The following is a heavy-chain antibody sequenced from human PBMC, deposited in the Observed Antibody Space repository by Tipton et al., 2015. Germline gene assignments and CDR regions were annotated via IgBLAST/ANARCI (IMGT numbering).Heavy chain of an antibody. CDR2: IYHSADT. Sequence: TLSLTCAVSGSSISSITWWTWVRQPPGKRLEWIGQIYHSADTAYNPSLQSRVTMSVDTSKGQFSLRLTSVTAADTAVYYCVRAQEYWGQGTLVTVSS. V-gene: IGHV4-4*02. J-gene: IGHJ4*02. CDR1: GSSISSITW. CDR3: VRAQEY.